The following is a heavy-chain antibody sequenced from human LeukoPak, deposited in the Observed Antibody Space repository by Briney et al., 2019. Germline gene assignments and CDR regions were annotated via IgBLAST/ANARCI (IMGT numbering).Heavy chain of an antibody. CDR2: IYHSGST. CDR3: ARGVGYSSGWYVGYYYYYYMDV. V-gene: IGHV4-38-2*02. Sequence: SETLSLTCTVSGYSISSGYYWGWIRQPPGKGLEWIGSIYHSGSTYYSPSLKSRVTISVDTSKNQFSLKLSSVTAADTAVYYCARGVGYSSGWYVGYYYYYYMDVWGKGTTVTVSS. J-gene: IGHJ6*03. D-gene: IGHD6-19*01. CDR1: GYSISSGYY.